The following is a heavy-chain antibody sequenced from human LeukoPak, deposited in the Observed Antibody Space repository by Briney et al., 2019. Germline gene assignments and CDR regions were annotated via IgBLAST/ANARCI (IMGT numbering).Heavy chain of an antibody. CDR3: ATDKQPLY. Sequence: GASVKVSCKASGYTFTDYYMHWVQQAPGKGLEWMGRVDPEDGETIYAEKFQGRVTITADTSTDTAYMELSSLRSEDTAVYYCATDKQPLYWGQGTLVTVSS. CDR2: VDPEDGET. CDR1: GYTFTDYY. D-gene: IGHD6-13*01. J-gene: IGHJ4*02. V-gene: IGHV1-69-2*01.